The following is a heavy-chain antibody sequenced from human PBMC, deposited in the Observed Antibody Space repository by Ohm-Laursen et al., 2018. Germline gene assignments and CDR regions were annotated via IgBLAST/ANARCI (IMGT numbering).Heavy chain of an antibody. D-gene: IGHD3-3*01. V-gene: IGHV1-18*01. CDR2: IGTFDNKT. Sequence: SVKVSCKVSGYSFTSYDINWVRQAPGQGLEWMGWIGTFDNKTNYAQKFQGRVTVTTDTSTSTAYMELRSLTSDDTAVYFCARDSYYDFWSGYSTYYHGMDVWGQGTTVTVSS. CDR3: ARDSYYDFWSGYSTYYHGMDV. CDR1: GYSFTSYD. J-gene: IGHJ6*02.